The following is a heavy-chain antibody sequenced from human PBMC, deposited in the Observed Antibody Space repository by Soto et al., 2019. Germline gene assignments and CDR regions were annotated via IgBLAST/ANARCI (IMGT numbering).Heavy chain of an antibody. CDR2: ISSSGSTI. Sequence: EVQLVESGGGLVQPGGSLRLSCAASGFTFSSYEMNWVRQAPGKGLEWVSYISSSGSTIYYADSVKGRFTISRDNAKNSLYLQMNSLRAEDTAVYYCARTGYSSGWYDFDYWGQGTLVTVSS. V-gene: IGHV3-48*03. CDR3: ARTGYSSGWYDFDY. J-gene: IGHJ4*02. CDR1: GFTFSSYE. D-gene: IGHD6-19*01.